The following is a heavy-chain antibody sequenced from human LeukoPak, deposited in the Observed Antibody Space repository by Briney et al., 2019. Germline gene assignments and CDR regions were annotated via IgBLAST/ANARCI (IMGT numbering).Heavy chain of an antibody. J-gene: IGHJ4*02. D-gene: IGHD3-22*01. CDR3: AKDTGKYYYDSSGYYQY. Sequence: GGSLRLSCAASGFTFSSYAMSWVRQAPGKGLEWVSAISGSGGSTYYADSVKDRFTISRDNSKNTLYLQMNSLRAEDTAVYYCAKDTGKYYYDSSGYYQYWGQGTLVTVSS. V-gene: IGHV3-23*01. CDR2: ISGSGGST. CDR1: GFTFSSYA.